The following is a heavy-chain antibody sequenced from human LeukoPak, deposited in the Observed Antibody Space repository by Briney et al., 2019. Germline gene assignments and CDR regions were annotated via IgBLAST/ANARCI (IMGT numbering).Heavy chain of an antibody. CDR2: IYTSGST. J-gene: IGHJ4*02. V-gene: IGHV4-4*09. D-gene: IGHD2-15*01. CDR3: ARLLSTAHFDY. CDR1: AGSFTSYY. Sequence: SETLSLTCTVSAGSFTSYYWSWIRQPPGKGLEWIGYIYTSGSTNYNPSLKSRVTISVDTSKNQFSLKLSSVTAADTAVYFCARLLSTAHFDYWGQGTLVTVSS.